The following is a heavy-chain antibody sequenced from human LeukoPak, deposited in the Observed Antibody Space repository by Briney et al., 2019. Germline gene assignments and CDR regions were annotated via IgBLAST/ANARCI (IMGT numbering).Heavy chain of an antibody. CDR1: GGTFSSYT. CDR3: ARADCSSTSCYHYFDY. CDR2: IIPILGIA. J-gene: IGHJ4*02. Sequence: SVKVSCKASGGTFSSYTISWVRQAPGQGLEWMGRIIPILGIANYAQKFQGRVTITADKSTSTAYMEPSSLRSEDTAVYYCARADCSSTSCYHYFDYWGQGTLVTVSS. V-gene: IGHV1-69*02. D-gene: IGHD2-2*01.